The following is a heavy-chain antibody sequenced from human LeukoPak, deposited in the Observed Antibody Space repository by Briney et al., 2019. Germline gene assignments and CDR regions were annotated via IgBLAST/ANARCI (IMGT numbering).Heavy chain of an antibody. CDR3: AKDRCSNGVGCYYYYMDV. D-gene: IGHD2-8*01. Sequence: GGSLRLSCAASGFTFSSYAMSWVRQAPGKGLEWVSAISGSGGSTYYADSVKGRFTISRDNSKNTLYLQMNSLRAEDTAVYYCAKDRCSNGVGCYYYYMDVWGKGTTVTISS. CDR1: GFTFSSYA. V-gene: IGHV3-23*01. CDR2: ISGSGGST. J-gene: IGHJ6*03.